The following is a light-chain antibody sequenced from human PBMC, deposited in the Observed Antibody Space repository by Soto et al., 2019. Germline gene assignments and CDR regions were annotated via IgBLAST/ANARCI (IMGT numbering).Light chain of an antibody. CDR2: AAS. V-gene: IGKV1-8*01. CDR1: QDISNY. Sequence: AIRMTQYPSSLSASPGDVFTITFRASQDISNYLAWYQQKPGKAPKLLIYAASTLQSGVPSRFSGSGSGTDFTLTISSLQPEDFATYYYQHFKSFTITFGQGTRLEI. CDR3: QHFKSFTIT. J-gene: IGKJ5*01.